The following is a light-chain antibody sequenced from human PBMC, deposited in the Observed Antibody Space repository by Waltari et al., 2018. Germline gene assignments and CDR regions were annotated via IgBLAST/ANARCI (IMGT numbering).Light chain of an antibody. CDR1: SSYIRRYHY. J-gene: IGLJ2*01. Sequence: QSALTQPASVSGSPGQAITISCTGTSSYIRRYHYVSWYQHPPGKAPKLVISEVSNRPSGVSNRFSGSKSGNTASLTISGLQAEDGAHYCSSYTNSGNVVFGGGTKLTVL. CDR2: EVS. CDR3: SSYTNSGNVV. V-gene: IGLV2-14*01.